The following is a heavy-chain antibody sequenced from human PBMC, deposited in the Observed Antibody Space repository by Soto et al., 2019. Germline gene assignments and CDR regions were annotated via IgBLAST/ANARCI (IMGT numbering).Heavy chain of an antibody. D-gene: IGHD3-16*01. V-gene: IGHV4-34*01. CDR3: GTMGGGKSR. J-gene: IGHJ4*02. CDR2: INHSGST. CDR1: GGSFSGYY. Sequence: PSETLSLTCAVYGGSFSGYYWSWIRQPPGKGLEWIGEINHSGSTNYNPSLKSRVTISVDTSKNQFSLKLSSVTAADPAVYYCGTMGGGKSRWGQGTLVTVSS.